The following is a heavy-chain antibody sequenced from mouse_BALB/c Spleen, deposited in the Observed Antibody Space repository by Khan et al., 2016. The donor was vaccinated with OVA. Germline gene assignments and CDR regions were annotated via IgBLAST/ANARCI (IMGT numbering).Heavy chain of an antibody. D-gene: IGHD1-1*01. CDR1: GYSITSGYA. Sequence: EVQLQESGPGLVKPSQSLSLTCTVTGYSITSGYAWNWIRQFPGNKLEWMGYISYSGGTSYNLSLKSRISITRDTSKNQFFLQLNSVTTEDTATYYCARGNYYGYYFDYWGQGTPLTVSS. CDR3: ARGNYYGYYFDY. J-gene: IGHJ2*01. CDR2: ISYSGGT. V-gene: IGHV3-2*02.